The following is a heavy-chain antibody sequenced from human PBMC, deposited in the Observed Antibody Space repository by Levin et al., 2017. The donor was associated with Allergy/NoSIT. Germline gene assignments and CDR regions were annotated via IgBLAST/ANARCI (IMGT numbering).Heavy chain of an antibody. CDR3: ARGHKYHISGMDV. V-gene: IGHV4-34*01. Sequence: TGGSLRLSCAVYGGSFSGYYWSWIRQPPGKGLEWIGEINHSGSTNYNPSLKSRVTISVDTSKNQFSLKLSSVTAADTAVYYCARGHKYHISGMDVWGQGTTVTVSS. CDR2: INHSGST. CDR1: GGSFSGYY. D-gene: IGHD2/OR15-2a*01. J-gene: IGHJ6*02.